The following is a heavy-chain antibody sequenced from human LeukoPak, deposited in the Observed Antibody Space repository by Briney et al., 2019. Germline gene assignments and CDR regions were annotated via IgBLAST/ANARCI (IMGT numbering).Heavy chain of an antibody. CDR1: AFTFSSYG. Sequence: GGSLRLSCAAAAFTFSSYGMHWVRQAPGKGLEWVAFIRYDGSNKYYADSVKGRFTISRDNSKNTLYLQMNSLRAEDTAVYYCAKVGYSSSWYGSGADYWGQGTLVTVSS. CDR2: IRYDGSNK. V-gene: IGHV3-30*02. D-gene: IGHD6-13*01. CDR3: AKVGYSSSWYGSGADY. J-gene: IGHJ4*02.